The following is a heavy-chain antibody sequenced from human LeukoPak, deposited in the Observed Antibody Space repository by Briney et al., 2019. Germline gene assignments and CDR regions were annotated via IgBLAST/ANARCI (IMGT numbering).Heavy chain of an antibody. D-gene: IGHD4-17*01. CDR1: GFTFSSYE. CDR2: ICSSGSTI. V-gene: IGHV3-48*03. Sequence: GRSLRLSCAASGFTFSSYEINWVRQAPGKGLEWVSSICSSGSTIYYADSVKGRFTISRDNAKNSLYLQMNSLRAEDTAVYYCAGDYGDSGFVDYWGQGTLVTVSS. J-gene: IGHJ4*02. CDR3: AGDYGDSGFVDY.